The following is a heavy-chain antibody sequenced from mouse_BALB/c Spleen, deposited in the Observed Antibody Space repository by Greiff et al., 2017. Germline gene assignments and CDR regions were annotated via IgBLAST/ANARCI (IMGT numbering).Heavy chain of an antibody. J-gene: IGHJ2*01. CDR1: GYSITSGYY. D-gene: IGHD1-1*01. CDR3: ARDLLLRIGYYFDY. V-gene: IGHV3-6*02. CDR2: ISYDGSN. Sequence: EVKLMESGPGLVKPSQSLSLTCSVTGYSITSGYYWNWIRQFAGNKLEWMGYISYDGSNNYNPSLKNRISITRDTSKNQFFLKLNSVTTEDTATYYCARDLLLRIGYYFDYWGQGTTLTVSS.